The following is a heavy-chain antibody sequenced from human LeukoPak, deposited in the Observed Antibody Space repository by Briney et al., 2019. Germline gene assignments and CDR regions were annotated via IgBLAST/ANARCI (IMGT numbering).Heavy chain of an antibody. CDR1: RFTFSSYA. CDR2: ISGSGGST. V-gene: IGHV3-23*01. J-gene: IGHJ3*02. D-gene: IGHD4-17*01. Sequence: QSGGSLRLSCTASRFTFSSYAMSWVRQAPGKGLEWVSSISGSGGSTYYADSVKGRFTISRDNSKNTLYLQMKSLRAEDTAVYYCAKHYGDSIVWAFDIWGQGTMVTVSS. CDR3: AKHYGDSIVWAFDI.